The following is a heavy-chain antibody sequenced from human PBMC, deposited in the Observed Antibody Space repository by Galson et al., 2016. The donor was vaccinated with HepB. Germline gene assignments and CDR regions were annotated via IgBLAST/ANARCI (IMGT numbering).Heavy chain of an antibody. CDR3: ARHGGYRGFFFDY. CDR2: IDPSDSYT. V-gene: IGHV5-10-1*01. J-gene: IGHJ4*02. D-gene: IGHD5-12*01. CDR1: GSSLTNYW. Sequence: QSGAEVKKPGESLRISCKGSGSSLTNYWISWVRQMPGKGLEWMGRIDPSDSYTDYSPSFQGHVTISADKSISTAYLQWSSLKASDTAMYFCARHGGYRGFFFDYWGQGTLVTVSS.